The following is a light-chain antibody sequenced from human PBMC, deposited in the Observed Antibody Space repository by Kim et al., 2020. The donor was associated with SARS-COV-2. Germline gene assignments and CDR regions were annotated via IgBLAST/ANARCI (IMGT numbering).Light chain of an antibody. J-gene: IGKJ3*01. CDR3: QQRSNPFT. CDR2: DAS. V-gene: IGKV3-11*01. Sequence: IVLTQSPATLSLSPGAGATLSCRASQSVGSNLAWYQHTPGQAPRLLIYDASKRAAGIPARFSGSGSGTDFTLTISSLQPDDFAVYYCQQRSNPFTFGPGTKVDIK. CDR1: QSVGSN.